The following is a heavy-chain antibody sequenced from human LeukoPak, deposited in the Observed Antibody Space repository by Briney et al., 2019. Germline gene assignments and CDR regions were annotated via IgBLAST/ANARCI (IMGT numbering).Heavy chain of an antibody. Sequence: PSETLSLTCTVSGGSISSYYWSWIRRPPGKGLEWIGYIYYSGSTNYNPSLKSRVTISVDTSKNQFSLKLSSVTAADTAVYYCARLNDYGDYRRRKYFDYWGQGTLVTVSS. CDR3: ARLNDYGDYRRRKYFDY. D-gene: IGHD4-17*01. CDR1: GGSISSYY. CDR2: IYYSGST. J-gene: IGHJ4*02. V-gene: IGHV4-59*01.